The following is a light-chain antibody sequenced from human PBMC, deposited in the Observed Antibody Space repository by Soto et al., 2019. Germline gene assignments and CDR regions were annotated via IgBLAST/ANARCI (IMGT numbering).Light chain of an antibody. Sequence: IPLTQSPSSLSASVGDRVTVTCRASQAIGNYLDWFQQKPGKAPDHLISAASTVRSGVPSRFNGRGSGTEFPLTLSGLQPEDFATYYCLQHTSYPYTFGQGTKLEVK. J-gene: IGKJ2*01. CDR3: LQHTSYPYT. CDR1: QAIGNY. V-gene: IGKV1-17*01. CDR2: AAS.